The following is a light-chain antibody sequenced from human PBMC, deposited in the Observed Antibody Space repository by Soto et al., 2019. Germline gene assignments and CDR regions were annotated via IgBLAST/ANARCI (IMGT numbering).Light chain of an antibody. Sequence: QSVLTQPPSVSGAPGQRVTISCTGSSSNIGAGYVYWYQQLPGTAPKLLISGNSNRPSGVPDRFSGSKSGTSASLAITGLQAEDEADYYCQSYDSSLSGSVFGGGTKLTVL. CDR2: GNS. CDR3: QSYDSSLSGSV. CDR1: SSNIGAGY. V-gene: IGLV1-40*01. J-gene: IGLJ3*02.